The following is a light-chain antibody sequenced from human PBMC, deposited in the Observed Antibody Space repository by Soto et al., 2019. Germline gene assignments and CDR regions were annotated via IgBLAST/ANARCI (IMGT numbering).Light chain of an antibody. J-gene: IGKJ5*01. CDR1: QSVSSGH. V-gene: IGKV3-20*01. CDR2: AAS. Sequence: EIVLTQSPGTLDLSPGEGATLACRASQSVSSGHLAWYQQKPDQAPRLLIYAASTRATGIPDRFSGSGSGTDFTLTIIRLEPEDFSVYYCQQYGTSPRITFGQGTRREIK. CDR3: QQYGTSPRIT.